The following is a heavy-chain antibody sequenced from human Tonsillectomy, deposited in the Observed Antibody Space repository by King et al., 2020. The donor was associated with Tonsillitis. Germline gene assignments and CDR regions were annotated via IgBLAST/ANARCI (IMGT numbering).Heavy chain of an antibody. V-gene: IGHV3-23*03. Sequence: VQLVESGGGLVQPGGSLRLSCAASGFTFSSYAMSWVRQAPGKGLEWVSVIYSGGSSTYYADSVKGRFTISRDNSKNTLYLQMNSLRAEDTAVYYCATGGGSYYLDAFDIWGQGTMVTVSS. J-gene: IGHJ3*02. CDR3: ATGGGSYYLDAFDI. CDR1: GFTFSSYA. CDR2: IYSGGSST. D-gene: IGHD1-26*01.